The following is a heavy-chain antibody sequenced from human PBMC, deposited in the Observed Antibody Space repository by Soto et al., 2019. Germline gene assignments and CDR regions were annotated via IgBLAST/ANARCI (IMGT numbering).Heavy chain of an antibody. J-gene: IGHJ4*02. D-gene: IGHD6-25*01. V-gene: IGHV4-31*03. CDR2: VHPNGNI. CDR3: VRGSDPYKCGF. Sequence: QVQLQESGPGLVKPSQTLSLTCTVSGASVSSGLYFWNWIRQLPGKGLQWLGHVHPNGNIYYHPSLQSRFTMSMDTSNNQVSLQLNSVTVADTAVYYCVRGSDPYKCGFWGQGALVTVSS. CDR1: GASVSSGLYF.